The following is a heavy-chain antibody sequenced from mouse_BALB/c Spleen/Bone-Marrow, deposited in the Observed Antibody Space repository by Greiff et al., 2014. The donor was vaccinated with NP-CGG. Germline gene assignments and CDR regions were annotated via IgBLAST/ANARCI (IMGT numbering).Heavy chain of an antibody. J-gene: IGHJ2*01. Sequence: DVMLVESGGGLVQPGGSRKLSCAASGFTFSSFGMHWVRQAPEKGLEWVAYISSGSSTIYYADTVKGRFTISRDDPKNTLFLQMTSLRSEDTAMYYCVREGRYGNPGYWGQGTTLTVSS. CDR2: ISSGSSTI. CDR3: VREGRYGNPGY. V-gene: IGHV5-17*02. CDR1: GFTFSSFG. D-gene: IGHD2-10*02.